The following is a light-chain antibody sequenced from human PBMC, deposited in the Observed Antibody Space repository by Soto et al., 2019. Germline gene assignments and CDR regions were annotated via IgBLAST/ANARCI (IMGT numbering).Light chain of an antibody. CDR1: RSNIGGNA. CDR3: AVWDDNLRGL. J-gene: IGLJ2*01. V-gene: IGLV1-44*01. Sequence: QSVLTQPPSVSGTPGQRVTISCSGSRSNIGGNAVTWYQQLPGTAPKLLIYANDQRPSGISDRFSGSKSSTSASLAISGLQSEDEADYYCAVWDDNLRGLFGGGTKLTVL. CDR2: AND.